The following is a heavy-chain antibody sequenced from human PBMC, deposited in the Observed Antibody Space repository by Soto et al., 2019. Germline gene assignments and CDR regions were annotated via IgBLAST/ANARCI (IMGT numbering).Heavy chain of an antibody. J-gene: IGHJ4*02. CDR1: GGAFGSYA. CDR3: TRHRGYSSGYWGQDF. CDR2: IIPMFDTT. Sequence: QVQLVQSGAEVKKPGSSVKVSCKASGGAFGSYAINWVRQAPGQGLEWMGGIIPMFDTTNYAQRFQGRVRVTADEYTRTVYVELNRMRSEDTAMYYCTRHRGYSSGYWGQDFWGQGTLVTVSS. D-gene: IGHD5-12*01. V-gene: IGHV1-69*01.